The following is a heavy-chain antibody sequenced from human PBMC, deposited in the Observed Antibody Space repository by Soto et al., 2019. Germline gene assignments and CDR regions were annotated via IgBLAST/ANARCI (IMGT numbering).Heavy chain of an antibody. CDR2: ISYDGSNK. V-gene: IGHV3-30*18. Sequence: PGESLKISCAASGFTFSSYGMHWVRQAPGKGLEWVAVISYDGSNKYYADSVKGRFTISRDNSKNTLYLQMNSLRAEDTAVYYCAKDGIVGATDYYYGMDVWGQGTTVTVSS. J-gene: IGHJ6*02. D-gene: IGHD1-26*01. CDR3: AKDGIVGATDYYYGMDV. CDR1: GFTFSSYG.